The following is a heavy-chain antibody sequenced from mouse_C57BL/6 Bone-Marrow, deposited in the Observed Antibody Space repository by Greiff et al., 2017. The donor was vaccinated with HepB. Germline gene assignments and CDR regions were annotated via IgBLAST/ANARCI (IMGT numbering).Heavy chain of an antibody. Sequence: EVQGVESGGGLVKPGGSLKLSCAASGFTFSSYAMSWVRQTPEKRLEWVATISDGGSYTYYPDNVKGRFTISRDNAKNNLYLQMSHLKSEDTAMYYCARDGDPLRGFAYWGQGTLVTVSA. CDR1: GFTFSSYA. V-gene: IGHV5-4*01. J-gene: IGHJ3*01. CDR2: ISDGGSYT. D-gene: IGHD1-1*01. CDR3: ARDGDPLRGFAY.